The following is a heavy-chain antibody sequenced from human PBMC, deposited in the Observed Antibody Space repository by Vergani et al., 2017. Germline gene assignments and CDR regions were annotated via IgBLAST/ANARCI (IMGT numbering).Heavy chain of an antibody. CDR3: ARPYCSGGSCYFDY. CDR2: IYYSGST. J-gene: IGHJ4*02. CDR1: VGSISSSSYY. V-gene: IGHV4-39*07. D-gene: IGHD2-15*01. Sequence: QLQLQESGPGLVKPSETLSLTCTVSVGSISSSSYYWGWLRQPPGKGLEWIGSIYYSGSTYYNPSLKSRVTISVDTSKNQFSLKLSSVTAADTAVYYCARPYCSGGSCYFDYWGQGTLVTVSS.